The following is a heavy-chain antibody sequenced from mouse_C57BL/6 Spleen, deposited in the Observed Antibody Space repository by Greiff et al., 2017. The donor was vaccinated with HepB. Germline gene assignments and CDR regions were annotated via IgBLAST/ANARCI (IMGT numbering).Heavy chain of an antibody. D-gene: IGHD1-1*01. CDR1: GFTFSDYG. J-gene: IGHJ4*01. CDR2: ISSGSSTI. CDR3: ARRCSSYVNYAMDY. V-gene: IGHV5-17*01. Sequence: EVQGVESGGGLVKPGGSLKLSCAASGFTFSDYGMHWVRQAPEKGLEWVAYISSGSSTIYYADTVKGRFTISRDNAKNTLFLQMTSLRSEDTAMYYCARRCSSYVNYAMDYWGQGTSVTVAS.